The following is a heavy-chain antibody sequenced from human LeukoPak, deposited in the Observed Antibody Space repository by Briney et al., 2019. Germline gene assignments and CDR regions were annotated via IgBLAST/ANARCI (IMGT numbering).Heavy chain of an antibody. CDR3: ARDSQYDSSGHAP. CDR1: GGSFSGYY. J-gene: IGHJ5*02. CDR2: INHSGST. Sequence: SETLSLTCAVYGGSFSGYYWSWIRQPPGKGLEWIGEINHSGSTNYNPSLKSRVTISVDTSKNQFSLKLPSVTAADTAVYYCARDSQYDSSGHAPWGQGTLVTVSS. D-gene: IGHD3-22*01. V-gene: IGHV4-34*01.